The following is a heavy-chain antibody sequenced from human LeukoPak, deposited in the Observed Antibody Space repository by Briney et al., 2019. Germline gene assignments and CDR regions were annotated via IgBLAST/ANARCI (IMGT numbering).Heavy chain of an antibody. CDR1: GYTFTSYY. J-gene: IGHJ4*02. Sequence: ASVKVSCKASGYTFTSYYMHWVRQAPGQGLGWMGIINPSGGSTSYAQKFQGRVTMTRDTSTSTVYMELSSLRSEDTAVYYCARASDSSGYYAPQHYFDYWGQGTLVTVSS. CDR3: ARASDSSGYYAPQHYFDY. V-gene: IGHV1-46*03. D-gene: IGHD3-22*01. CDR2: INPSGGST.